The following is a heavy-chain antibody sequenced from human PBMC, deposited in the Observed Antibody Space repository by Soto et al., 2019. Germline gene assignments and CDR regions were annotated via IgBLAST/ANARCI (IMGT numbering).Heavy chain of an antibody. D-gene: IGHD4-17*01. V-gene: IGHV4-39*07. Sequence: SETLSLTCTVAGGSISSSSYYWGWIRPPPGKGLEGIGSIYYSGSTNYNPSLKSRVTISVDTSKNQFSLKLSSVTAADTAVYYCARTSYGDYAYQSLLFDYWGQGTLVTVSS. CDR3: ARTSYGDYAYQSLLFDY. J-gene: IGHJ4*02. CDR2: IYYSGST. CDR1: GGSISSSSYY.